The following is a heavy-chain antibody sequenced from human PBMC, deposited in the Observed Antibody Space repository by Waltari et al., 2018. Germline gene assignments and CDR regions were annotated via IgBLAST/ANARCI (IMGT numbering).Heavy chain of an antibody. CDR1: GFTVSNND. J-gene: IGHJ3*01. Sequence: DGQLVETGGGLSQPGGSLSLSCSVSGFTVSNNDMTLFCQGPAKGLEWVSVIYSGGNTYYAASVTGRFSISRDNFNNTLFLQMNNLRAEDTAIYYCARVIRDGPSGFYGIAAFDLWGQGTMVTVSS. D-gene: IGHD3-22*01. CDR2: IYSGGNT. CDR3: ARVIRDGPSGFYGIAAFDL. V-gene: IGHV3-53*02.